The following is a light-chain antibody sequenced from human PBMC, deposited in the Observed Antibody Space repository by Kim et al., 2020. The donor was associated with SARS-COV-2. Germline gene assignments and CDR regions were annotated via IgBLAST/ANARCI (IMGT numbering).Light chain of an antibody. CDR3: QQYNNWPQRTT. J-gene: IGKJ4*01. CDR2: GAS. Sequence: EIVMTQSPATLSVSPVERATLSSMASQSVSSNLAWYQQNPGQAPSLLIYGASTMATGIPARFSGSGSGTEFTLTISSLQSEDFAVYYGQQYNNWPQRTTFGGGTKVEIK. CDR1: QSVSSN. V-gene: IGKV3-15*01.